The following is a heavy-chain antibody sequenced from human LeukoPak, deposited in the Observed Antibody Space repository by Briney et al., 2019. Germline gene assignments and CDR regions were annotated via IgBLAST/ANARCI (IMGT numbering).Heavy chain of an antibody. CDR3: ARSYGYGTNFDY. D-gene: IGHD5-18*01. Sequence: PSHTLSLTYTVSGGSISSGNYYFSWIRPPPGKGLEWIGYMYYRGSTYYNPSLKSRVTISVDTSKNQFSLKLSSVTAADTAVYYCARSYGYGTNFDYWGQGTLVTVSS. V-gene: IGHV4-31*03. CDR2: MYYRGST. J-gene: IGHJ4*02. CDR1: GGSISSGNYY.